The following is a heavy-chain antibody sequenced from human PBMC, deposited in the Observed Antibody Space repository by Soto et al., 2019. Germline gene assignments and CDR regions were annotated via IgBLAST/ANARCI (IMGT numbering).Heavy chain of an antibody. J-gene: IGHJ4*02. V-gene: IGHV3-21*01. CDR3: ARDNGRPDDFWSGYYRTLDY. D-gene: IGHD3-3*01. CDR2: ISSSSSYI. CDR1: GFTFSSYS. Sequence: GGSLRLSCAASGFTFSSYSMNWVRQAPGKGLEWVSSISSSSSYIYYADSVKGRFTISRDNAKNSLYLQMNSLRAEDTAVYYCARDNGRPDDFWSGYYRTLDYWGQGTLVTVSS.